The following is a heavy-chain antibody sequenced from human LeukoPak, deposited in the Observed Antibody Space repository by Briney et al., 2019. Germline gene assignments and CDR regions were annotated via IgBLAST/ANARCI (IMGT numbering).Heavy chain of an antibody. CDR3: AKQLRFLEWPHEGDY. CDR2: ISGSGGST. CDR1: GFTFSIYA. J-gene: IGHJ4*02. Sequence: GGSLRLSCAASGFTFSIYAMSWVRQAPGKGLEWGSAISGSGGSTYYADSVKGRFTISRDNSKNTLYLQMNRMTAEDTAVSYCAKQLRFLEWPHEGDYWGQGTLVTVSS. D-gene: IGHD3-3*01. V-gene: IGHV3-23*01.